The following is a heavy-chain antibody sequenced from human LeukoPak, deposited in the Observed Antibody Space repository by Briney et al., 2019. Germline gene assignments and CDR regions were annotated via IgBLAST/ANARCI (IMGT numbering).Heavy chain of an antibody. D-gene: IGHD1-26*01. Sequence: SETLSLTCTVSGGSISSSSYYWGWIRQPPGKGLEWIGSIYYSGSTYYNPSLKSRVTISVDTSKNQFSLKLSSVTAADTAVYFCSRGSDTYKSGVDWGQGTLVTVSS. CDR2: IYYSGST. CDR1: GGSISSSSYY. V-gene: IGHV4-39*01. CDR3: SRGSDTYKSGVD. J-gene: IGHJ4*02.